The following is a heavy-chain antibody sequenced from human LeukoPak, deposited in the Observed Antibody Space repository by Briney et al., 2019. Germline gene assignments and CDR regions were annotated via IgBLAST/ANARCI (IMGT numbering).Heavy chain of an antibody. Sequence: PSETLSLTCAVYGGSFSGYYWSWIRQPPGKGLEWIGEINHSGSTNYNPSLKSQVTISVDTSKNQFSLKLSSVTAADTAVYYCARDSPPAYCSGGSCYFDYWGQGTLVTVSS. CDR2: INHSGST. CDR3: ARDSPPAYCSGGSCYFDY. CDR1: GGSFSGYY. V-gene: IGHV4-34*01. J-gene: IGHJ4*02. D-gene: IGHD2-15*01.